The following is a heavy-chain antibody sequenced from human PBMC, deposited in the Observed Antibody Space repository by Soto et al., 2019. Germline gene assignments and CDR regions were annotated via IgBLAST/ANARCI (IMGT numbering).Heavy chain of an antibody. Sequence: PGGSLRLSCAASGFAFDYYGMHWVRQAPGKGLEWVAVISYDGSKKYYSDSVKGRFTVSRDNSKNTVYLEMNSLRAEDTAVYYCAKDFLWLVPEYYYMDVWGKGTTVTVSS. CDR3: AKDFLWLVPEYYYMDV. CDR2: ISYDGSKK. D-gene: IGHD6-6*01. CDR1: GFAFDYYG. V-gene: IGHV3-30*18. J-gene: IGHJ6*03.